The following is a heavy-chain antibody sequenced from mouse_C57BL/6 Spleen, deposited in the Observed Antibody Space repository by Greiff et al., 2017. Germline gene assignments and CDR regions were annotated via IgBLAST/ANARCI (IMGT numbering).Heavy chain of an antibody. J-gene: IGHJ2*01. D-gene: IGHD1-1*01. CDR1: GYTFTNYL. Sequence: QVQLQQSGAELVRPGTSVKMSCKASGYTFTNYLIGWAKQRPGHGLEWIGDIYPGGGYTNYNEKFKGKATLTADKSSSTAYMQFSSLTSEDSAIYYCARKTTVAFDYWGQGTTLTVSS. CDR3: ARKTTVAFDY. CDR2: IYPGGGYT. V-gene: IGHV1-63*01.